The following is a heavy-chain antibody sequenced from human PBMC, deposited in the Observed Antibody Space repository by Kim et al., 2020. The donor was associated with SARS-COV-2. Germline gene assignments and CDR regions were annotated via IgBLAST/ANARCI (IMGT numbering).Heavy chain of an antibody. J-gene: IGHJ4*02. Sequence: GGSLRLACAASGFTVSGNYMSWVRQAPGKGLEWVSVIYTDGTTYYADSVKGRFTISRDNSKNTLFLQMNSLRVEDTAMYYCTREIFGWGQGNLVPVSS. CDR3: TREIFG. D-gene: IGHD3-16*01. CDR2: IYTDGTT. CDR1: GFTVSGNY. V-gene: IGHV3-53*01.